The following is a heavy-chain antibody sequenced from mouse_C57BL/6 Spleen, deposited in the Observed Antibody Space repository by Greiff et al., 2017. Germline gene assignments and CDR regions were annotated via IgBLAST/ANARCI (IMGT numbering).Heavy chain of an antibody. Sequence: QVQLQQSGPGLVQPSQSLSITCTVSGFSLTNYGVHWVRQSPGKGLEWLGVIWRGGSTDYNAAFMSRLSITKDNSKRQVFFKMNSLQASDTAIYYCAKDHYYGSSTWYFDVWGTGTTVTVSS. V-gene: IGHV2-5*01. CDR3: AKDHYYGSSTWYFDV. J-gene: IGHJ1*03. CDR1: GFSLTNYG. CDR2: IWRGGST. D-gene: IGHD1-1*01.